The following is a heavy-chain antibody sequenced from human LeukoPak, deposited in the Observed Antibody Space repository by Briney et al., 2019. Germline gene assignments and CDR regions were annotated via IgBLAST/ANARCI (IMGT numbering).Heavy chain of an antibody. V-gene: IGHV3-30*18. CDR1: GFTFSSYG. D-gene: IGHD3-22*01. Sequence: GRSLRLSCAASGFTFSSYGMHWVRQAPGKGLEWVAVISYDGSNKYYADSVKGRFTISRDNSKNTLYLQMNSLRAEDTAVYYCAKGGYDSSGYYAGLFDCWGQGTLVTVSS. CDR2: ISYDGSNK. J-gene: IGHJ4*02. CDR3: AKGGYDSSGYYAGLFDC.